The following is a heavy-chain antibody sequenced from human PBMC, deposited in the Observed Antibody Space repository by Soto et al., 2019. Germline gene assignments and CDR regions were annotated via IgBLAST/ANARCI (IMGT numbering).Heavy chain of an antibody. CDR3: ARGPSDY. V-gene: IGHV4-39*01. J-gene: IGHJ4*02. CDR2: IYYSGTT. Sequence: SETLSLTCTFSRASISTSSYYLAWIRQPPGKGLEWIGTIYYSGTTYYNPSLKSRVTISVDTPKNQFSLKLTSVTAADTAVYYCARGPSDYWGQGNLVTVSS. CDR1: RASISTSSYY.